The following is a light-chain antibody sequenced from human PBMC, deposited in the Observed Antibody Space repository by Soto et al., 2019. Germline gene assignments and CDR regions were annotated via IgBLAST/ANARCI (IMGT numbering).Light chain of an antibody. CDR3: FSYTSSSTYV. Sequence: QSVLTQPASVSYSPGRSIPSSCTGNSNCVGGYNDVSWYQQHPGKAPKLMIYDVSNRPSGVSNRFSGSKSGNTASLTISGLQAEDEADYYCFSYTSSSTYVFGTGTKVTVL. J-gene: IGLJ1*01. CDR1: SNCVGGYND. V-gene: IGLV2-14*01. CDR2: DVS.